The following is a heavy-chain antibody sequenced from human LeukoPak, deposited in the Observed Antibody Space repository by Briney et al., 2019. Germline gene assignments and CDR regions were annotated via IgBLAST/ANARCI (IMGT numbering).Heavy chain of an antibody. CDR3: AKDGGSGSYYIGPIN. V-gene: IGHV3-33*06. J-gene: IGHJ4*02. D-gene: IGHD3-10*01. CDR2: IWYDGSNK. Sequence: PGRSLRLSCAASGFTFSSYGMHWVRQAPGKGLEWVAVIWYDGSNKYYADSVKGRFTISRDNSKNTLYLQMNSLRAEDTAVYYCAKDGGSGSYYIGPINWGQGTLVTVSS. CDR1: GFTFSSYG.